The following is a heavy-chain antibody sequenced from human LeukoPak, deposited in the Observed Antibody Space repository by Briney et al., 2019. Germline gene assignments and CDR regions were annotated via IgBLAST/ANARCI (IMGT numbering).Heavy chain of an antibody. Sequence: QTGGSLRLSCAASGFTFSSYGMHWVRQAPGKGLEWVAVISYDGTKKHYADSVKGRFTISRDNSKNTLYLQMNSLRAEDTAVYYCAKDLRGFLYGDYDYYYYGMDVWGQGTTVTVSS. CDR1: GFTFSSYG. CDR2: ISYDGTKK. D-gene: IGHD4-17*01. J-gene: IGHJ6*02. V-gene: IGHV3-30*18. CDR3: AKDLRGFLYGDYDYYYYGMDV.